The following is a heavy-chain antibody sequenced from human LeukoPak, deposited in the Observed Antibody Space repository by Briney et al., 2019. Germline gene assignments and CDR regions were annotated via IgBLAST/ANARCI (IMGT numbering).Heavy chain of an antibody. Sequence: SETLSLTCTVSGGSISSSSYYWGWIRQPPGKGLERIGSIYYSGSTYYNPSLKSRVTISVDTSKNQFSLKLSSVTAADTAVYYCARHLSGAQRGGRAARPVDYWGQGTLVTVSS. D-gene: IGHD6-6*01. CDR2: IYYSGST. V-gene: IGHV4-39*01. CDR1: GGSISSSSYY. CDR3: ARHLSGAQRGGRAARPVDY. J-gene: IGHJ4*02.